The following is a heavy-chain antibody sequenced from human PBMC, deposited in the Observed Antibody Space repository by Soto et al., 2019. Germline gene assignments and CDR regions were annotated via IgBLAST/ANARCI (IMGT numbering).Heavy chain of an antibody. V-gene: IGHV3-15*07. J-gene: IGHJ6*02. Sequence: PGGSLRLSCAASGFIFKNAWMNWVRQAPGKGLEWVGRIKSKSDGGTTDYAAPVKGRFTISRDDSINTLFLQMNSLKTDDTGVYYCTTLGHYYDTRPLDVWGQGTTVTVSS. CDR2: IKSKSDGGTT. CDR3: TTLGHYYDTRPLDV. D-gene: IGHD3-22*01. CDR1: GFIFKNAW.